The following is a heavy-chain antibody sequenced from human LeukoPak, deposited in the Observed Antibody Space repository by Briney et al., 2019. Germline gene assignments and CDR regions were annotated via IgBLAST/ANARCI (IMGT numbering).Heavy chain of an antibody. CDR2: IIPILSIA. CDR3: ARDGNYDSSGYYHEYFQH. CDR1: GVTFSSYA. Sequence: SLKLSCKASGVTFSSYAISWVRQAPGQGLEWMGSIIPILSIANSAQMFHGIVTITANKCTSKDYMELSSLRSEDTAVYYCARDGNYDSSGYYHEYFQHWGQGTLVTVSS. V-gene: IGHV1-69*04. D-gene: IGHD3-22*01. J-gene: IGHJ1*01.